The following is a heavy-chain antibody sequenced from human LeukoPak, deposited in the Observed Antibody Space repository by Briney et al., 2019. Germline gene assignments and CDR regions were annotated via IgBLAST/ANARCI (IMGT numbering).Heavy chain of an antibody. CDR3: ASFALVKSPPLS. CDR2: IYHSGST. D-gene: IGHD2/OR15-2a*01. V-gene: IGHV4-4*02. CDR1: GVFISSSNW. Sequence: SGTLSLTCAGSGVFISSSNWWSWVRQPPGKGLEWIGEIYHSGSTNYNPSLKSRVTISVDKSKNQFSLKLSSVTAADTAVYYCASFALVKSPPLSWGQGTLVIVSS. J-gene: IGHJ4*02.